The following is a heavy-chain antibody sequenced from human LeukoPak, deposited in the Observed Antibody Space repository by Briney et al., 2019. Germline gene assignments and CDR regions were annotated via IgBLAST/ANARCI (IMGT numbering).Heavy chain of an antibody. D-gene: IGHD3-10*01. CDR3: AASRSGSYYPLDY. J-gene: IGHJ4*02. V-gene: IGHV4-34*08. Sequence: GSLRLSCAASGFTFSLFAMHWVRQAPGKGLEWIGEINHSGSTNYNPSLKSRVTISVDTSKNQFSLKLSSVTAADTAVYYCAASRSGSYYPLDYWGQGTLVTVSS. CDR1: GFTFSLFA. CDR2: INHSGST.